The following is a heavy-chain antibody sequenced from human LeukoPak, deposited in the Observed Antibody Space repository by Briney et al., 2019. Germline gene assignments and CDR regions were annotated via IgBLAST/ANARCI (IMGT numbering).Heavy chain of an antibody. Sequence: SETLSLTCAVYGGSFSGYYWSWIRQPPGKGLEWIGEINHSGSTNYDPSLKSRVTISVDTSKNQFSLKLSSVTAADTAVYYCASTSGANWNYLYYFDYWGQGTLVTVSS. CDR3: ASTSGANWNYLYYFDY. CDR1: GGSFSGYY. CDR2: INHSGST. V-gene: IGHV4-34*01. J-gene: IGHJ4*02. D-gene: IGHD1-7*01.